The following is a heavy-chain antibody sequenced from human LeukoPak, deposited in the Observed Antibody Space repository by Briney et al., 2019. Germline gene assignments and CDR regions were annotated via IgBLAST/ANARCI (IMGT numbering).Heavy chain of an antibody. CDR2: INPSGGST. J-gene: IGHJ4*02. CDR1: GYTFTSYY. D-gene: IGHD3-22*01. CDR3: ARVRSVGYYDSSGYSDY. Sequence: ASVKVSCKASGYTFTSYYMHWVRQAPGQGLEWMGIINPSGGSTSYAQKFQGRVTMTRDMSTSTVYMELSSLRSEDTAVYYCARVRSVGYYDSSGYSDYWGQGTLVTVSS. V-gene: IGHV1-46*01.